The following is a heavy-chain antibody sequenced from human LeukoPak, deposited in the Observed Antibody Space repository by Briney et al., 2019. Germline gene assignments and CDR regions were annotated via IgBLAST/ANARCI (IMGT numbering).Heavy chain of an antibody. CDR3: ARRGDSSGSSLAAFDI. CDR1: GGSISSSSNY. V-gene: IGHV4-39*01. CDR2: IYYSGTP. D-gene: IGHD3-22*01. Sequence: PSETLSLTCTVSGGSISSSSNYWGWIRQPPGKGLEWIGSIYYSGTPYYSPSLRSRVTMSVDTSKNQLSLRLSSLTAADTAVYYCARRGDSSGSSLAAFDIWGQGTMVTVSS. J-gene: IGHJ3*02.